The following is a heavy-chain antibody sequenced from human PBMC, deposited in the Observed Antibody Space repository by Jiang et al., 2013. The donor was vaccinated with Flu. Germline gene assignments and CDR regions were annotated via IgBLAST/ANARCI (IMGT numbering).Heavy chain of an antibody. CDR2: ISQSGST. D-gene: IGHD4-23*01. J-gene: IGHJ4*02. V-gene: IGHV4-34*01. CDR3: VRGGPGDGGNPFDY. CDR1: SGSISDYTNYY. Sequence: LLKPSETLSLTCAVYSGSISDYTNYYWDWVRQPPGKGLEWIGEISQSGSTGYSPSLKSRVTISRDTSKNQISLKLRSVTAADTAVYYCVRGGPGDGGNPFDYWGQGTLVTVSS.